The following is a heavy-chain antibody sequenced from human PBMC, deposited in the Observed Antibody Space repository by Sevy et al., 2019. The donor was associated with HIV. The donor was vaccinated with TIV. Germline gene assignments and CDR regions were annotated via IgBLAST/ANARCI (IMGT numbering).Heavy chain of an antibody. CDR3: ARRYDYVWGTRTNWFDP. J-gene: IGHJ5*02. Sequence: SETLSLTCTVSGGSISSSSYYWGWIRQRPGKGLEWTGSIYYSGSTYYNPSLKSRVTISVDTSKNQFSLKLSSVTAADTAVYYCARRYDYVWGTRTNWFDPWGQGTLVTVSS. CDR2: IYYSGST. D-gene: IGHD3-16*01. V-gene: IGHV4-39*01. CDR1: GGSISSSSYY.